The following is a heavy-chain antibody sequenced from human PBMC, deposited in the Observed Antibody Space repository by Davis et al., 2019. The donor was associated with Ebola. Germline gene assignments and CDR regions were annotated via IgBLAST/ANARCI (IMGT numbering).Heavy chain of an antibody. CDR1: GASFSNYY. J-gene: IGHJ3*02. CDR3: ARATFEYSSYDSFAI. D-gene: IGHD3-22*01. Sequence: PSETLSLTCGVYGASFSNYYWTWIRQPPGKGLEWIGEIIHSGNTNYNPSLKSRVTISVDMSKNQFSLRLSSVTAADPAVYYCARATFEYSSYDSFAIWGQGTMVTVSS. CDR2: IIHSGNT. V-gene: IGHV4-34*12.